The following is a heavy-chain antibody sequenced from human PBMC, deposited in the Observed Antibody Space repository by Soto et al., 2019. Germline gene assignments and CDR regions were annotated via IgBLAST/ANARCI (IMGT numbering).Heavy chain of an antibody. V-gene: IGHV4-31*03. D-gene: IGHD6-19*01. J-gene: IGHJ4*02. CDR3: ARIKGYSSGWYWFYFDY. CDR1: GGSISIGGYY. Sequence: TLSLTCTVSGGSISIGGYYWSWIRQHPGKGLEWIGYIYYSGSTYYNPSLKSRVTISVDTSKNQFSLKLSSVTAADTAVYYCARIKGYSSGWYWFYFDYWGQGTLVTVSS. CDR2: IYYSGST.